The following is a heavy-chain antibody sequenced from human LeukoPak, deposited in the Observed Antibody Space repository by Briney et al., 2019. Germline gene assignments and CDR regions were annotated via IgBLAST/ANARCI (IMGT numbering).Heavy chain of an antibody. CDR3: ARDLGYSSSRGAFDY. J-gene: IGHJ4*02. Sequence: SETLSLTCTVSGGSISSGGYYWSWIRQHPGKGLEWIGYIYYSGSTYYNPSLKSRVTISVDTSKNQFSLKLSSVTAADTAVYYCARDLGYSSSRGAFDYWGQGTLVTVSS. CDR1: GGSISSGGYY. D-gene: IGHD6-6*01. CDR2: IYYSGST. V-gene: IGHV4-31*03.